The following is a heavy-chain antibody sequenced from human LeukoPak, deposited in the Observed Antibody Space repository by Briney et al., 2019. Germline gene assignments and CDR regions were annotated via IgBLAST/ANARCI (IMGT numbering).Heavy chain of an antibody. CDR2: INHSGST. J-gene: IGHJ6*02. D-gene: IGHD2-15*01. CDR3: ARRTVVVVAATPGGYYYGMGV. V-gene: IGHV4-34*01. CDR1: GGSFSGYY. Sequence: SETLSLTCAVYGGSFSGYYWSWIRQPPGKGLEWIGEINHSGSTNYNPSIKSRVTISVDTSKNQFSLKLSSVTAADTAVYYCARRTVVVVAATPGGYYYGMGVWGQGTTVTVSS.